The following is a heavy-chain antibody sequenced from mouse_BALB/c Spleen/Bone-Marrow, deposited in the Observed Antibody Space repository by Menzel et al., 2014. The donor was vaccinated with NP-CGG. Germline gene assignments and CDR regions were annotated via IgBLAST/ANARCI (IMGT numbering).Heavy chain of an antibody. Sequence: VQPQQSGAEVMKSGASVKISCRATGYRFSSFWIEWIKQRPGHGLEWIGKILPGGGSTNYNEKFKGKATLSADTSSNTAYMQLSSLTSEDSAVYFCAREGAFYGNPFDFWGQGTTLTVSS. V-gene: IGHV1-9*01. J-gene: IGHJ2*01. CDR1: GYRFSSFW. CDR2: ILPGGGST. D-gene: IGHD2-10*01. CDR3: AREGAFYGNPFDF.